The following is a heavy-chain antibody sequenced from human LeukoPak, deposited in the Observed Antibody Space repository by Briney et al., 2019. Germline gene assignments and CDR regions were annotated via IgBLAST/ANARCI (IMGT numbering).Heavy chain of an antibody. J-gene: IGHJ4*02. CDR2: IYPGDSDT. CDR1: GYSFTSCW. V-gene: IGHV5-51*01. D-gene: IGHD3-22*01. Sequence: GESLKISCKGSGYSFTSCWIGWVRQMPGKGLEWMGIIYPGDSDTRYSPSFQGQVTISADKSITTAYLQWSSLKASDTAMYYCARRDYCDRQVFDYWGQGTLVTVSS. CDR3: ARRDYCDRQVFDY.